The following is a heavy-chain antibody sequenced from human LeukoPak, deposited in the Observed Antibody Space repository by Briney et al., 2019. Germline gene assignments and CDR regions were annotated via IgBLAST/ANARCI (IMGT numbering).Heavy chain of an antibody. CDR1: GFTFDDYA. V-gene: IGHV3-9*01. CDR3: AKSRPRLALPPPQIDY. J-gene: IGHJ4*02. Sequence: GGSLRLSCAASGFTFDDYAMHWVRQAPGKGLEWVSGISWNSGSIGYADSVKGRFTISRDNSKNTLYLQMNSLRAEDTAVYYCAKSRPRLALPPPQIDYWGQGTLVTVSS. CDR2: ISWNSGSI. D-gene: IGHD6-19*01.